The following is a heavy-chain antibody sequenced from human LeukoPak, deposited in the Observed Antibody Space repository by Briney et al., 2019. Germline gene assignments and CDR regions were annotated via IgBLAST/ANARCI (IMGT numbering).Heavy chain of an antibody. Sequence: SETLSLTCAVSGGSISSSNWWSWVRQPPGKGLEWIGEIYHSGSTNYNPSLKSRVTISVDKSKNQFPLKLSSVTAADTAVYYCARDVGSGWFRRPFDYWGQGTLVTVSS. CDR3: ARDVGSGWFRRPFDY. V-gene: IGHV4-4*02. CDR1: GGSISSSNW. J-gene: IGHJ4*02. D-gene: IGHD6-19*01. CDR2: IYHSGST.